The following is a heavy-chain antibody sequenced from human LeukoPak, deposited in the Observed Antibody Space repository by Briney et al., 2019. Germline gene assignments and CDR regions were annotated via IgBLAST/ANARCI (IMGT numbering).Heavy chain of an antibody. D-gene: IGHD2-21*02. CDR2: ISSSSAYI. J-gene: IGHJ4*02. CDR1: GFNLSTYT. V-gene: IGHV3-21*03. CDR3: ARGSDSEDY. Sequence: PEGSLRLSCVASGFNLSTYTMNWVRQAPGRGLEWLSCISSSSAYIYYVDSVKGRFTISRDNAKNSLYLQMNSLRAEDTAVYYCARGSDSEDYWGQGTLVAVSS.